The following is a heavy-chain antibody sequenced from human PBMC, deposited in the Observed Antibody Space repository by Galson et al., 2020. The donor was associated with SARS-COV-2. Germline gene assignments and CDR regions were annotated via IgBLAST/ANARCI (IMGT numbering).Heavy chain of an antibody. CDR3: ARTPGYSSSWYGINFDH. J-gene: IGHJ4*02. CDR1: GGSISPYY. V-gene: IGHV4-59*01. Sequence: SETLSLTCIVSGGSISPYYWNWIRQPPGKGLEWIGYIYYTGSTNYNPSLKSRVTISVDTSRDQFSLRLSSVTAADTAVYYCARTPGYSSSWYGINFDHWGQGSLVTVSS. D-gene: IGHD6-13*01. CDR2: IYYTGST.